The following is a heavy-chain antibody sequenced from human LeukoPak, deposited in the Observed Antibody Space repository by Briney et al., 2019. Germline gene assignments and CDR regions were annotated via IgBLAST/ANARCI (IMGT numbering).Heavy chain of an antibody. D-gene: IGHD3-10*01. J-gene: IGHJ4*02. CDR3: AKRPRGNYLDPFDY. Sequence: GGSLRLSCAASGFTFSGFAMSWVRQAPGKGLEWVSGISGSGGSTYYADSVKGRFTISRDNSKNRLYLQMNSLRAEDTAVYYCAKRPRGNYLDPFDYWGQGTLVTVSS. CDR1: GFTFSGFA. CDR2: ISGSGGST. V-gene: IGHV3-23*01.